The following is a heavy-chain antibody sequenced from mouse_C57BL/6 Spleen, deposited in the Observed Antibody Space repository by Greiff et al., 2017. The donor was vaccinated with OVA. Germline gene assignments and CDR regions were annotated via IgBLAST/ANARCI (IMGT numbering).Heavy chain of an antibody. V-gene: IGHV1-52*01. J-gene: IGHJ3*01. Sequence: QVHVKQPGAELVRPGSSVKLSCKASGYTFTSYWMHWVKQRPIQGLEWIGNIDPSDSETHYNQKFKDKATLTVDKSSSTAYMQLSSLTSEDSAVYYCARDEDVPFAYWGQGTLVTVSA. CDR3: ARDEDVPFAY. CDR1: GYTFTSYW. CDR2: IDPSDSET.